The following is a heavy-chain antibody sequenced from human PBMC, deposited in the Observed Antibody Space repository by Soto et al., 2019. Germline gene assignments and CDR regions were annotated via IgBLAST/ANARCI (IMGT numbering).Heavy chain of an antibody. J-gene: IGHJ4*02. CDR2: ISGGGGGT. Sequence: HPGGSLRLSCAASGFSFSNYAMNWVRQAPGKGLEWVSGISGGGGGTYYADSVKGRFIISRDNSKNTLYLQMNSLRAEDTAVYYCVRGSIGWKGIDDWGQGTLVTVSS. CDR3: VRGSIGWKGIDD. V-gene: IGHV3-23*01. CDR1: GFSFSNYA. D-gene: IGHD6-19*01.